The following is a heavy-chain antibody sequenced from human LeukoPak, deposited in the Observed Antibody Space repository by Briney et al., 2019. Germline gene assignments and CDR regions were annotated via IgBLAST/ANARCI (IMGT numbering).Heavy chain of an antibody. D-gene: IGHD2-2*01. CDR2: ICWNSGSI. CDR1: GFTFDDYA. CDR3: AKGSSVVVPAAYDY. J-gene: IGHJ4*02. Sequence: GGSLRLSCAASGFTFDDYAMHWVRQAPGKGLEWVSGICWNSGSIGYADSVKGRFTISRDNAKNSMYLQMNSLRAEDTALYYCAKGSSVVVPAAYDYWGQGTLVTVSS. V-gene: IGHV3-9*01.